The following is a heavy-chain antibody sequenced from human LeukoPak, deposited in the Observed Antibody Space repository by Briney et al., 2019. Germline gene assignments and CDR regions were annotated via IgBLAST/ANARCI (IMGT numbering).Heavy chain of an antibody. D-gene: IGHD6-19*01. J-gene: IGHJ4*02. CDR2: ISNDGSHK. CDR1: GFTFSSYG. Sequence: GRSLRLSCAASGFTFSSYGMHWVRQAPGKGLEWVAVISNDGSHKYYADSMKGRFTISRDNSMNTLCLQMNSLRPEDTAVYYCAKSIAVAPPSDYWGQGTLVTVSS. V-gene: IGHV3-30*18. CDR3: AKSIAVAPPSDY.